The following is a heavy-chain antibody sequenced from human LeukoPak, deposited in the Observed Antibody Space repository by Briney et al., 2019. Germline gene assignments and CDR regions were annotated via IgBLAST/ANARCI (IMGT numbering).Heavy chain of an antibody. Sequence: PSETLSLTCTVSGGSVSSGSYYWSWIRQPPGKGLEWIGYIYYSGSTNYNPSLKSRVTISVDTSKNQFSLKLSSVTAADTAVYYCARSRSLTGTQRPRGYYYYYGMDVWGQGTTVTVSS. CDR2: IYYSGST. CDR1: GGSVSSGSYY. CDR3: ARSRSLTGTQRPRGYYYYYGMDV. J-gene: IGHJ6*02. V-gene: IGHV4-61*01. D-gene: IGHD1-20*01.